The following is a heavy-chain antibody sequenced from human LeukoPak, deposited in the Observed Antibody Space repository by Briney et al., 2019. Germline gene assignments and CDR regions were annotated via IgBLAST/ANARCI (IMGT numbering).Heavy chain of an antibody. CDR1: GGSISSYY. D-gene: IGHD5-12*01. J-gene: IGHJ4*02. Sequence: SETLSLTCTVSGGSISSYYWSWIRQPPGKGLEWIGYIYYSGSTNYNPSLKSRVTISVDTSKNQFSLKLSSVTAADTAVYYCAKDGYSGYEYWGQGTLVTVSS. CDR2: IYYSGST. CDR3: AKDGYSGYEY. V-gene: IGHV4-59*01.